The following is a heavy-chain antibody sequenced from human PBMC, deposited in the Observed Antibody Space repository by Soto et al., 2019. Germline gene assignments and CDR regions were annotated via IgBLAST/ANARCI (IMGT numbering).Heavy chain of an antibody. Sequence: TLSLTCTVSGGSISSGDYYWSWIRQPPGKGLEWIGYIYYSGSTYYNPSLKSRVTISVDTSKNQFSLKLSSVTAADTAVYYCARGRGYGDYNWFDPWGQGTLVTVSS. D-gene: IGHD4-17*01. J-gene: IGHJ5*02. CDR1: GGSISSGDYY. V-gene: IGHV4-30-4*01. CDR2: IYYSGST. CDR3: ARGRGYGDYNWFDP.